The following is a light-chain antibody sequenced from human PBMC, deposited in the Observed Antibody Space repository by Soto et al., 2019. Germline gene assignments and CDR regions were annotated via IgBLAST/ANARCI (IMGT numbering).Light chain of an antibody. CDR1: QGISNY. J-gene: IGKJ1*01. CDR3: QKYNSAPRT. CDR2: AAP. V-gene: IGKV1-27*01. Sequence: DIQMTQSPSSLSASVGDRVTITCRASQGISNYLAWYQQKPGKVPKLLIYAAPTLQSGVPSRFSGSRSWTDFTLTISSLKPEDVATYYCQKYNSAPRTFGQGTKVDSK.